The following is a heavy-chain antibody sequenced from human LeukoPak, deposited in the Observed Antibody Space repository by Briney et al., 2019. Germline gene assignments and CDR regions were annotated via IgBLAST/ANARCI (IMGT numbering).Heavy chain of an antibody. CDR3: ARIAVAGTNLDY. CDR2: IYYSGST. Sequence: SEALSLTCTVSGGSISSSSYYWGWIRQPPGKGLEWIGSIYYSGSTYYNPSLKSRVTISVDTSKNQFSLKLSSVTAADTAVYYCARIAVAGTNLDYWGQGTLVTVSS. V-gene: IGHV4-39*01. CDR1: GGSISSSSYY. D-gene: IGHD6-19*01. J-gene: IGHJ4*02.